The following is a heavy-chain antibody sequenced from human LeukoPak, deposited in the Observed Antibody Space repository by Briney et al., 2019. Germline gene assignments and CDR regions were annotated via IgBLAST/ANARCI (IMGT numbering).Heavy chain of an antibody. CDR3: ARGEYYYDGGY. V-gene: IGHV3-7*04. D-gene: IGHD3-22*01. J-gene: IGHJ4*02. CDR1: GFTFSTRW. CDR2: INKDGSEK. Sequence: GGSLRLSCAASGFTFSTRWMNWVRQAPGKGLEWVACINKDGSEKYYVDSVKGRFTISRDNAKNSLFLQMNSLRAEDTAVYYCARGEYYYDGGYWGQGTLVTVSS.